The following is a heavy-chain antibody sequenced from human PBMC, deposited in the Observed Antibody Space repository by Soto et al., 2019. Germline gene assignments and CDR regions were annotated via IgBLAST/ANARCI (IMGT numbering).Heavy chain of an antibody. Sequence: SETLSLTCTVSGGSISSYYWSWIRQPPGKGLEWIGYIYYSGSTNYNPSLKSRVTISVDTSKNQFSLKLSSVTAADTAVYYCARAPQYYDFWSGPPRYYYLDFSGKGSSVIVSS. CDR2: IYYSGST. J-gene: IGHJ6*03. V-gene: IGHV4-59*01. CDR1: GGSISSYY. CDR3: ARAPQYYDFWSGPPRYYYLDF. D-gene: IGHD3-3*01.